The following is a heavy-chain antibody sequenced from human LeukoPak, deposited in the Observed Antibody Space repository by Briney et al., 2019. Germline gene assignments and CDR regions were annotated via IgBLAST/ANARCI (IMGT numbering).Heavy chain of an antibody. CDR1: GFTFSSYA. CDR3: ARLFSPSSSRFSDY. V-gene: IGHV3-23*01. J-gene: IGHJ4*02. D-gene: IGHD6-6*01. CDR2: ISISGENT. Sequence: GGSLRLACAASGFTFSSYAMSWVRQAPGKGLEWVSAISISGENTYYADSVKGRFTISRDTSKNTLYLKMHSLRDEDTAVYYCARLFSPSSSRFSDYWGQGTLVTVSS.